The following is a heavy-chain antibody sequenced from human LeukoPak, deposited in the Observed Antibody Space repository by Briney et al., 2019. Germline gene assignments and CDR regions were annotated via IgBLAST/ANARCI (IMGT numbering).Heavy chain of an antibody. D-gene: IGHD3-22*01. V-gene: IGHV4-4*07. CDR1: GGSISSYY. CDR3: ARSYDSSGYYEY. J-gene: IGHJ4*02. Sequence: SETLSLTCTVSGGSISSYYWSWIRQPAGKGLEWIGRIYTSGSTNYNPSLKSRVTISVDTSKNQFSLKLSSVTAADTAVYYCARSYDSSGYYEYWGQGTLVTVSS. CDR2: IYTSGST.